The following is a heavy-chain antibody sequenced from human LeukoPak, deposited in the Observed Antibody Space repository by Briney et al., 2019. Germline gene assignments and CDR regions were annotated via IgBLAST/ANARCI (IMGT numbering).Heavy chain of an antibody. D-gene: IGHD2-8*02. CDR3: ATVSLLYYFDY. J-gene: IGHJ4*02. V-gene: IGHV3-49*04. CDR2: IRSKLYGGTT. CDR1: GFTFGDYV. Sequence: GGSLRLSCTGFGFTFGDYVVNWVRQAPGKGLQWVGFIRSKLYGGTTEFAASVKGRFTISRDDSRSIAYLEMNSLKSEDTAVYYCATVSLLYYFDYWGQGTLVTVSS.